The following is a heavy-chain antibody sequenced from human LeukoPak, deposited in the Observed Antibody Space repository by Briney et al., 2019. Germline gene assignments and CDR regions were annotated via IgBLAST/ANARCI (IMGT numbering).Heavy chain of an antibody. CDR2: ISYDGSNK. J-gene: IGHJ4*02. D-gene: IGHD3-10*01. Sequence: GRSLRLSCAASGFTFSSYGMHWVRQAPGKGLEWVAVISYDGSNKYYADSVKGRFTISRDNSKSTLYLQMNSLRAEDTAVYYCAKDLEDLDYYGSGGFDYWGQGTLVTVSS. V-gene: IGHV3-30*18. CDR3: AKDLEDLDYYGSGGFDY. CDR1: GFTFSSYG.